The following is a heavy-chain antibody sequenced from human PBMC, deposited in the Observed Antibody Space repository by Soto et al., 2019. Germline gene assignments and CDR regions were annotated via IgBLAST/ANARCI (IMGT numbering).Heavy chain of an antibody. CDR1: GFPFDNYA. CDR2: ISWDGDIT. CDR3: AKGGGYTYGLFDY. Sequence: GGSLRLSCAASGFPFDNYAMHWVRQAPGKGLEWVSFISWDGDITYYADSVKGRFTISRDNSKNSLYLQMNSLRGEDTAFYYCAKGGGYTYGLFDYWGQGTQVTVSS. J-gene: IGHJ4*02. V-gene: IGHV3-43D*04. D-gene: IGHD5-18*01.